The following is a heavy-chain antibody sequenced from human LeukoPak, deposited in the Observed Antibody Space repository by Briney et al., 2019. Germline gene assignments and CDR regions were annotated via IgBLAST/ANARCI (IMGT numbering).Heavy chain of an antibody. CDR3: AKDIVGAIEYLFDY. CDR1: GFTFDDYA. V-gene: IGHV3-9*01. J-gene: IGHJ4*02. D-gene: IGHD1-26*01. CDR2: ISWNSGSI. Sequence: GRSLRLSCAASGFTFDDYAMHWVRQAPGKGLEWVSGISWNSGSIGYADSVKGRFTISRDNAKNSLYLQMNSLRAEDTALYYCAKDIVGAIEYLFDYWGQGTLVTVSS.